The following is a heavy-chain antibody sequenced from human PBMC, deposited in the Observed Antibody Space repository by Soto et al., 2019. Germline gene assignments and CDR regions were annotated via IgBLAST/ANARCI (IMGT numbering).Heavy chain of an antibody. CDR3: ARGPGVRGVIINRYYFDY. D-gene: IGHD3-10*01. V-gene: IGHV3-30-3*01. Sequence: QVQLVESGGGVVQPGRSLRLSCAASGFTFSSYAMHWVRQAPGKGLEWVAVISYDGSNKYYADSVKGRFTISRDNSKNTLYLQMNSLRAEDTAVYYCARGPGVRGVIINRYYFDYWGQGTLVTVSS. CDR2: ISYDGSNK. CDR1: GFTFSSYA. J-gene: IGHJ4*02.